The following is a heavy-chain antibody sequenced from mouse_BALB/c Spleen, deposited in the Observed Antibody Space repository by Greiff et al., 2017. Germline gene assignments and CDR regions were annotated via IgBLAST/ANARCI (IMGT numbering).Heavy chain of an antibody. CDR3: APYGSSYWFAY. CDR2: IDPENGNT. CDR1: GFNIKDYY. Sequence: VQLQQSGAELVRPGALVKLSCKASGFNIKDYYMHWVKQRPEQGLEWIGWIDPENGNTKYDPKFQGKATITADTSSNTAYLQLSSLTSEDTAVYYCAPYGSSYWFAYWGQGTLVTVSA. J-gene: IGHJ3*01. V-gene: IGHV14-1*02. D-gene: IGHD1-1*01.